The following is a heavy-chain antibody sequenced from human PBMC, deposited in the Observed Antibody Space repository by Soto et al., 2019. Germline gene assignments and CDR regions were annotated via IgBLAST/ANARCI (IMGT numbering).Heavy chain of an antibody. CDR2: IYWDDDK. Sequence: QITLKESGPTRVKPTQTLALTCTFSGFSLTTSGVGVGWIRKTPGKALEWLAVIYWDDDKRYSPSLKSRLTINKDTSKNQVVLTMAYMDPVDTATYFCAHRGYMYGNWDHGYFDYWGHGTLVTVSS. D-gene: IGHD5-18*01. V-gene: IGHV2-5*02. J-gene: IGHJ4*01. CDR3: AHRGYMYGNWDHGYFDY. CDR1: GFSLTTSGVG.